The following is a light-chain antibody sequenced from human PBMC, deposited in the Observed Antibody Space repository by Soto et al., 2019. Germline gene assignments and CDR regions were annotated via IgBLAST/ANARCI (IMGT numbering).Light chain of an antibody. J-gene: IGLJ2*01. CDR2: DVT. Sequence: QSALTQPRSVSGSPGQSVTISCTGTNSDVGTYNYVSWYQQHPGKAPKLIIYDVTKRPSGVPDRFSGSKSGNTASLTVSGLQAEDEADYYCSSYAGSNDVVFGGGTKLTVL. CDR1: NSDVGTYNY. V-gene: IGLV2-11*01. CDR3: SSYAGSNDVV.